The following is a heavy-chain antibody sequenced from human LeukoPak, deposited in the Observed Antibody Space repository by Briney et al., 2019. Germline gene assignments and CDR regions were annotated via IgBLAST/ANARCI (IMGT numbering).Heavy chain of an antibody. J-gene: IGHJ3*02. V-gene: IGHV3-30*18. Sequence: GGSLRLSCAASGFTFSSYWMNWARQAPGKGLEWVVVISYDGSNKYYADSVKGRFTISRDNSKNTLYLQMNSLRAEDTAVYYCAKVDDYGSGSHDAFDIWGQGTMVTVSS. D-gene: IGHD3-10*01. CDR3: AKVDDYGSGSHDAFDI. CDR2: ISYDGSNK. CDR1: GFTFSSYW.